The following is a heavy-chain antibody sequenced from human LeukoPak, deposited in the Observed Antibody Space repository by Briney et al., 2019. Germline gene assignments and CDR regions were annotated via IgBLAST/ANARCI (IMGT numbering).Heavy chain of an antibody. CDR1: GGSISSTNW. D-gene: IGHD4/OR15-4a*01. CDR2: IYYSGST. J-gene: IGHJ4*02. V-gene: IGHV4-4*02. Sequence: SGTLSLTCAVSGGSISSTNWWSWVRQPPGKGLEWIGYIYYSGSTNYNPSLKSRVTISVDTSKNQFSLKLSSVTAADTAVYYCARRLTTGISFDYWGQGTLVTVSS. CDR3: ARRLTTGISFDY.